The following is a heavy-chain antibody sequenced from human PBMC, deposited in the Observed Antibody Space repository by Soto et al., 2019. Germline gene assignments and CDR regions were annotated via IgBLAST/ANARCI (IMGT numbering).Heavy chain of an antibody. CDR1: GFTFDDYA. CDR2: ISWNSGSI. Sequence: EVQLVESGGGWVQPGRALRLSCAASGFTFDDYAMHWVRQAPGKGLEWVSGISWNSGSIGYADSVKGRFTISRDNAKNSLYLQMNSLRAEDTALYYCAKADSSSWSGYFDYWGQGTLVTVSS. V-gene: IGHV3-9*01. D-gene: IGHD6-13*01. J-gene: IGHJ4*02. CDR3: AKADSSSWSGYFDY.